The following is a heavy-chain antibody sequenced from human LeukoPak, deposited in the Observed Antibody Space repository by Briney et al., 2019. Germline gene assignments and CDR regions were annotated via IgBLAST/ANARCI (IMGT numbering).Heavy chain of an antibody. D-gene: IGHD6-13*01. CDR2: ISSGGDST. CDR3: AKPSSWYGAFNI. J-gene: IGHJ3*02. Sequence: PGGSLRLSCAASGFTFNNYAMTWVRQAPGKGLEWVSAISSGGDSTFYADSVRGRFTISRDNSKNTLYLQMNSLRAEDTALYYCAKPSSWYGAFNIWGQGTMVTVSS. V-gene: IGHV3-23*01. CDR1: GFTFNNYA.